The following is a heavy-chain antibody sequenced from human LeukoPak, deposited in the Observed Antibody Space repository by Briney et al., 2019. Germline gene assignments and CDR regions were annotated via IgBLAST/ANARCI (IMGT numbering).Heavy chain of an antibody. CDR2: TKQDGNEK. J-gene: IGHJ1*01. Sequence: GGSLRLSCAASGFTFSNYWMSWVRQVPGKGLEWVANTKQDGNEKHYVDSVKGRFTISRDNAKNSLYLQMNSLRVEDTAVYYCARDRYFQYWGQGTLVIVSS. D-gene: IGHD1-14*01. CDR3: ARDRYFQY. CDR1: GFTFSNYW. V-gene: IGHV3-7*01.